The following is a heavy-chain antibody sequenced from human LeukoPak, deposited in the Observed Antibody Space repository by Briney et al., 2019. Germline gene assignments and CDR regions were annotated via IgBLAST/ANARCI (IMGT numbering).Heavy chain of an antibody. CDR1: GYTLTELS. V-gene: IGHV1-24*01. D-gene: IGHD6-13*01. Sequence: ASVKVSCKVSGYTLTELSMFWVRQAPGKGLEWMGSFDPVDGKTVYAQKFQGRVTMTEDTSTDTAYMELSSLRSEDTAVYYCATGYLVTAGPMDVWGQGTTVTLSS. J-gene: IGHJ6*02. CDR2: FDPVDGKT. CDR3: ATGYLVTAGPMDV.